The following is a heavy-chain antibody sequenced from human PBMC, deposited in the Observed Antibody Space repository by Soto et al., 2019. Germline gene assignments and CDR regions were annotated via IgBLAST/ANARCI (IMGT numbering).Heavy chain of an antibody. CDR3: ARRGKYSSSPYYYYYYMDV. Sequence: QVQLVQSGAEVKKPGASVKVSCKASGYTFTGYYMHWLRQAPGQGLEWMGWINPNSGGTNYSQQFQGWVTMTRDTSISTAYMELSRLRSDDTAVYYCARRGKYSSSPYYYYYYMDVWGKGTTVTVSS. V-gene: IGHV1-2*04. CDR2: INPNSGGT. J-gene: IGHJ6*03. D-gene: IGHD6-19*01. CDR1: GYTFTGYY.